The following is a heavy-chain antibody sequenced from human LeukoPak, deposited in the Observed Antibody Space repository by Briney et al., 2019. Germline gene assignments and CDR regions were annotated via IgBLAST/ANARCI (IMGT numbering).Heavy chain of an antibody. Sequence: KPGGSLRLSCAASGFTLSSYSMTWVRQAPGKGLEWVSSISSSSSFIYYADSVKGRFTISRDNAKNSLYLQMNSLRAEDTAVYYCARSYYDSSGYPHSDLDYWGQGTLVTVSS. CDR1: GFTLSSYS. CDR3: ARSYYDSSGYPHSDLDY. V-gene: IGHV3-21*01. D-gene: IGHD3-22*01. J-gene: IGHJ4*02. CDR2: ISSSSSFI.